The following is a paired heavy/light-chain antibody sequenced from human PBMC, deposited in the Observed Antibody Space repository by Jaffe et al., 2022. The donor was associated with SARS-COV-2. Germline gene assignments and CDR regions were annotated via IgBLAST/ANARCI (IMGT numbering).Heavy chain of an antibody. CDR2: YSGSGGSR. J-gene: IGHJ4*02. V-gene: IGHV3-23*01. Sequence: EVQLLESGGGMVQPGGSLRLSCAASGFTFSSYGMSWVRQAPGKGLEWLAYSGSGGSRYYADSVRGRLTVSRDNSINTLYLQMNSLRGEDTAIYYCAKFRGSYYGAYYFDYWGQGTLVTVSS. D-gene: IGHD1-26*01. CDR3: AKFRGSYYGAYYFDY. CDR1: GFTFSSYG.
Light chain of an antibody. CDR2: GDN. V-gene: IGLV1-44*01. CDR3: ATRDDSLSGWV. CDR1: NSNVGSNS. Sequence: QSVLAQPPSASGTPGQRVTISCSGSNSNVGSNSVSWYQHLPGTAPKLLMYGDNQRPSGVPDRFSGSKSGTSASLAISGLQSEDEADYYCATRDDSLSGWVFGGGTKLTVL. J-gene: IGLJ3*02.